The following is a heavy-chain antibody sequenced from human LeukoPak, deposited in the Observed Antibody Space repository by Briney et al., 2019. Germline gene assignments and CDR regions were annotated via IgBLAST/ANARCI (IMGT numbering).Heavy chain of an antibody. J-gene: IGHJ3*02. CDR2: INPNRGDT. Sequence: GASVKVSRRASGYTFTDYYMHWVRQAPGRGLEWMGRINPNRGDTHYAQKFQGRVTMTRDTSINTAYMELSRLRSDDTALYYCARARMGTTPFESFNIWGQGTMVTVSS. D-gene: IGHD1-26*01. V-gene: IGHV1-2*06. CDR3: ARARMGTTPFESFNI. CDR1: GYTFTDYY.